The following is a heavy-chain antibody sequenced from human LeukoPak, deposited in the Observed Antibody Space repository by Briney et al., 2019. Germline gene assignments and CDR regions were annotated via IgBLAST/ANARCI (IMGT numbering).Heavy chain of an antibody. J-gene: IGHJ4*02. Sequence: PGRSLRLSCAASGFTFSSYAMHWVRQAPGKGLEWVAVISYDGSNKYYADSVKGRFTISRDNSKNTLYLQMNSQRAEDTAVYYCASLYSSSSGTFDYWGQGTLVTVSS. V-gene: IGHV3-30*01. CDR1: GFTFSSYA. CDR2: ISYDGSNK. D-gene: IGHD6-6*01. CDR3: ASLYSSSSGTFDY.